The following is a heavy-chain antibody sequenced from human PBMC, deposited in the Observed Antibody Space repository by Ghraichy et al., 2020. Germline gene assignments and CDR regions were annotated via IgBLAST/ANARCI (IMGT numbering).Heavy chain of an antibody. Sequence: GESLNISCAASGFTFSSYAMSWVRQAPGKGLEWVSAISGSGGSTYYADSVKGRFTISRDNSKNTLYLQMNSLRAEDTAVYYCAKLRQGAAAGNKYYFDYWGQGTLVTVSS. CDR3: AKLRQGAAAGNKYYFDY. CDR1: GFTFSSYA. D-gene: IGHD6-13*01. V-gene: IGHV3-23*01. J-gene: IGHJ4*02. CDR2: ISGSGGST.